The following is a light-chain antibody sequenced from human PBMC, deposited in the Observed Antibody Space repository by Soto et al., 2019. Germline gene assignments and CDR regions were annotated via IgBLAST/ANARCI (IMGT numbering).Light chain of an antibody. CDR1: QSISSY. CDR3: QRSYSTPWT. J-gene: IGKJ1*01. CDR2: AAS. V-gene: IGKV1-39*01. Sequence: IRKARSPCWLSASVGKRVTITCRASQSISSYLNWYQQKPGKAPKLLIYAASSLQSGVPSRFSGSGSGTDFTLTISSLQPEDFATYYCQRSYSTPWTFGQGTMVDIK.